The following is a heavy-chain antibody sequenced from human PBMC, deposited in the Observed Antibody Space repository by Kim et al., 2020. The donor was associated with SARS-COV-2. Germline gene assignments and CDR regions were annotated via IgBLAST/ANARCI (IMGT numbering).Heavy chain of an antibody. CDR2: TSHSGTP. D-gene: IGHD3-10*01. J-gene: IGHJ4*02. Sequence: SETLSLTCTVSGGSINSGGYFWSWIRQHPGKGLEWIGYTSHSGTPFHHPSLKSRSTISIDTSKNQLSLKLTSVTAADTAVYYCARVDFGSGTINSYFDLLGQGTLVTVSS. V-gene: IGHV4-31*03. CDR1: GGSINSGGYF. CDR3: ARVDFGSGTINSYFDL.